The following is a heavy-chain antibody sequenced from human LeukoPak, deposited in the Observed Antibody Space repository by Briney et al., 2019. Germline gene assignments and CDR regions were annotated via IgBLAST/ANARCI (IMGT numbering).Heavy chain of an antibody. J-gene: IGHJ4*02. D-gene: IGHD3-16*01. CDR2: IVFSGSDK. V-gene: IGHV3-21*01. Sequence: GGSLRLSCAASGFSFGSHTMNWVRQAPGKGLEWVSSIVFSGSDKYYADSVKGRFTISRDNAQKSLFLQMNSLRADDTAVYYCACQGGLDDWGQGTLVTVSS. CDR1: GFSFGSHT. CDR3: ACQGGLDD.